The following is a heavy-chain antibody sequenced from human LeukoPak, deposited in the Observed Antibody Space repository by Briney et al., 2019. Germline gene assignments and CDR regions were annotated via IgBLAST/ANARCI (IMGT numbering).Heavy chain of an antibody. CDR1: GYSISSGYY. Sequence: KPSETLSLTCTVSGYSISSGYYWGWIRQPPGKGLEWIGSIYHSGSTYYSPSLKSRVTISVDTSKNQFSLKLSSVTAADTAVYYCARRKTNYYGSGRVDYWGQGTLVTVSS. D-gene: IGHD3-10*01. CDR3: ARRKTNYYGSGRVDY. J-gene: IGHJ4*02. CDR2: IYHSGST. V-gene: IGHV4-38-2*02.